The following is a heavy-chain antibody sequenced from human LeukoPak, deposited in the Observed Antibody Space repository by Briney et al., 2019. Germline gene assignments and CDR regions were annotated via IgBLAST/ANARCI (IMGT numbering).Heavy chain of an antibody. CDR1: GFTFSSYS. Sequence: GGSLRLSCAASGFTFSSYSMNWVRQAPGKGLEWVSSISSSSSYIYYADSVKGRFTISRDNAKNSLYLQMNSLRAEDTAVYYCARDLQPYHTAFDYWGQGTLVTVSS. J-gene: IGHJ4*02. CDR2: ISSSSSYI. D-gene: IGHD5-18*01. V-gene: IGHV3-21*01. CDR3: ARDLQPYHTAFDY.